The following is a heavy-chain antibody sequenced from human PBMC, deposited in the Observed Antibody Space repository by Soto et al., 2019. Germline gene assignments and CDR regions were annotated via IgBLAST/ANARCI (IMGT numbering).Heavy chain of an antibody. CDR3: ARAWTATAWWANWFDR. D-gene: IGHD5-18*01. CDR2: IHYSGST. J-gene: IGHJ5*02. Sequence: QVQLQESGPGLVEPSQTLSLTCTVSGGSISGEGYYWSWIRQYSGRGLEWIGYIHYSGSTYSNPSLKSRVTISVDTSKTQFFLKLNSVTAADTAVYYCARAWTATAWWANWFDRWGQGTLVTVSS. V-gene: IGHV4-31*03. CDR1: GGSISGEGYY.